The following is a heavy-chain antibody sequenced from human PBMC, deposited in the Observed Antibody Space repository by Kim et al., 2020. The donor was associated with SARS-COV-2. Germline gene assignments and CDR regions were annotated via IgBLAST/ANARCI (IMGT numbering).Heavy chain of an antibody. Sequence: ASVKVSCKPSGYTFTRNGISWVRQQAPGQRLEWMGCISGNSGNTDYPQKFQGRVTMTTDTSTNTAYMELRSLRPDDTPVYFCARGILTGNGGRGYLDYWG. D-gene: IGHD2-8*01. CDR1: GYTFTRNG. CDR2: ISGNSGNT. V-gene: IGHV1-18*01. CDR3: ARGILTGNGGRGYLDY. J-gene: IGHJ4*03.